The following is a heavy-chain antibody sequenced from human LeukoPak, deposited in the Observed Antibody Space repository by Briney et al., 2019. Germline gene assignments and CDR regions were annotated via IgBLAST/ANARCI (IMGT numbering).Heavy chain of an antibody. CDR1: GGSISSGSYY. CDR3: ARGGAYYYDSSGYYGY. Sequence: SETLSLTCTVSGGSISSGSYYWSWIRQPAGKGLEWIGRIYTSGSTNYNPSLKSRVTISVDTSKNQFSLKLSSVTAADTAVYYCARGGAYYYDSSGYYGYWGQGTLVTVS. J-gene: IGHJ4*02. D-gene: IGHD3-22*01. V-gene: IGHV4-61*02. CDR2: IYTSGST.